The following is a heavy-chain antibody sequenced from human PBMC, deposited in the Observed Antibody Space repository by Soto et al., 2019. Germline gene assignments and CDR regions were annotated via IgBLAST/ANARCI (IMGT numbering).Heavy chain of an antibody. CDR1: GGTFSSYT. J-gene: IGHJ4*02. CDR3: ARAPLKSLYSSGQETEFDY. CDR2: IIPILGIA. D-gene: IGHD6-19*01. Sequence: ASVKVSCKASGGTFSSYTISWVRQAPGQGLEWMGRIIPILGIANYAQKFQGRVTITADKSTSTAYMELSSLRSEDTAVYYCARAPLKSLYSSGQETEFDYWGQGTLVTVSS. V-gene: IGHV1-69*02.